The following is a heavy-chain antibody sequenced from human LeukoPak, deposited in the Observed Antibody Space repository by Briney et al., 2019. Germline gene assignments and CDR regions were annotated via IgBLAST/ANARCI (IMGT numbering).Heavy chain of an antibody. Sequence: GGSLRLPCAASGFTFSTYGMHWVRQAPGKGLEWVAVIVYDGSDKYYADSVKGRFTISRDNSKNTLYLQMNSLRAEDTAVYYCAKEVVGASQPLYYFDFWGQGTLVAVSS. V-gene: IGHV3-30*18. J-gene: IGHJ4*02. CDR2: IVYDGSDK. D-gene: IGHD1-26*01. CDR3: AKEVVGASQPLYYFDF. CDR1: GFTFSTYG.